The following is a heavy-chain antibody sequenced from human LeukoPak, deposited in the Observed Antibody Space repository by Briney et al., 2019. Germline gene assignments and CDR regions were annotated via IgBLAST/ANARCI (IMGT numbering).Heavy chain of an antibody. CDR2: IYYRGSI. CDR1: GGSISGFY. D-gene: IGHD3-10*01. V-gene: IGHV4-59*01. Sequence: PSETLSLTCTVSGGSISGFYWSWIRQPPGKGLEWIGYIYYRGSINYNPSLKSRVMISVDTSKNQFSLRLSSVTAADTAVYYCARYYYTSGTYFFDYWGQGTLVIVSS. J-gene: IGHJ4*02. CDR3: ARYYYTSGTYFFDY.